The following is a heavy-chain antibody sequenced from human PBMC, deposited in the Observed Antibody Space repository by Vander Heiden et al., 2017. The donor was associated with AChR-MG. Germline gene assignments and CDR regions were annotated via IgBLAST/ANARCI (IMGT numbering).Heavy chain of an antibody. CDR1: GFPVSTNY. CDR2: IYSGGST. Sequence: EVQLVRSGGGLVQPGGSLRLSCAASGFPVSTNYMSWVRQAPGKGLEWVSVIYSGGSTYYADSVKGRVTISRDNSKNTLYRQMNSLRAEETAVYYCAREVRRARAVAGPNWFDPWGQGTLVTVSS. CDR3: AREVRRARAVAGPNWFDP. J-gene: IGHJ5*02. V-gene: IGHV3-66*01. D-gene: IGHD6-13*01.